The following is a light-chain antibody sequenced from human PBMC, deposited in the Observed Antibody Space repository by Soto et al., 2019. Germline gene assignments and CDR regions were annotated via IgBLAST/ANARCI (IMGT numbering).Light chain of an antibody. V-gene: IGLV2-8*01. CDR3: SSYSGSSSYV. CDR1: SSDVGGYNY. CDR2: EVS. J-gene: IGLJ1*01. Sequence: QSALTQPPSASGSPGQSVTISCTGTSSDVGGYNYVSWYQQHPGKAPKLMIYEVSKRPSGVPDRFSGSKSGNTASLTVAGLQADDAADYYGSSYSGSSSYVFGTGTKLTVL.